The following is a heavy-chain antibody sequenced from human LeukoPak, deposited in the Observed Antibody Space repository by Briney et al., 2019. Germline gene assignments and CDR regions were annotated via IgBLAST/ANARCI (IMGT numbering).Heavy chain of an antibody. CDR2: IIPIFGTA. D-gene: IGHD6-13*01. J-gene: IGHJ6*03. CDR1: GGTFSSYA. CDR3: ARHSSPGLLVYYMDV. Sequence: SVKVSCKASGGTFSSYAISWVRQAPGQGLEWMGGIIPIFGTANYAQKFQGRVTITADASTSTAYMELSSLRSEDTAVYYCARHSSPGLLVYYMDVWGKGTTVTVSS. V-gene: IGHV1-69*13.